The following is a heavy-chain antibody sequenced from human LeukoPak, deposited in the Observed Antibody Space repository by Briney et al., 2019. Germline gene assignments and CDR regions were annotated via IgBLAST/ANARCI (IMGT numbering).Heavy chain of an antibody. CDR1: GGSITIYY. Sequence: SETLSLTCTVSGGSITIYYWSWIRQPAGKGLEWIGEIHRSGSTYYNPSLESRLTMSLDKSKNQFSLNLYSVTAADTAVYFCVTGGSSWNEYWGQGTLVTVSS. D-gene: IGHD6-13*01. CDR2: IHRSGST. V-gene: IGHV4-4*07. J-gene: IGHJ4*02. CDR3: VTGGSSWNEY.